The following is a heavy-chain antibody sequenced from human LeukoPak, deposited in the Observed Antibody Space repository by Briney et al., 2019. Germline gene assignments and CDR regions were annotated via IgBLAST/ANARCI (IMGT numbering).Heavy chain of an antibody. CDR3: ARSWVYDILTGWPHNWFDP. D-gene: IGHD3-9*01. V-gene: IGHV7-4-1*02. J-gene: IGHJ5*02. Sequence: ASVKVSCKASGYTFTSYAMNWVRQAPGQGLEWMGWINTNTGNPTYAQGFTGRFVFSLDTSVSTAYLQISSLKAEDTAVYYCARSWVYDILTGWPHNWFDPWGQGTLVTVSS. CDR2: INTNTGNP. CDR1: GYTFTSYA.